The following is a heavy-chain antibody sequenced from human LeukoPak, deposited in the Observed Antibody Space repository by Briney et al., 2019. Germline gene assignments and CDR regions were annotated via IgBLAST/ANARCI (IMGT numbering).Heavy chain of an antibody. Sequence: SETLSLTCAVYGGSFSGYYWSWIRQPPGKGLEWIGEINHSGSTNYNPSLKSRVTISVDTSKNQFSLKLSSVTAADTAVYYCARRGRDGYNYYFDYWDQGTLVTVSS. CDR3: ARRGRDGYNYYFDY. CDR1: GGSFSGYY. J-gene: IGHJ4*02. CDR2: INHSGST. V-gene: IGHV4-34*01. D-gene: IGHD5-24*01.